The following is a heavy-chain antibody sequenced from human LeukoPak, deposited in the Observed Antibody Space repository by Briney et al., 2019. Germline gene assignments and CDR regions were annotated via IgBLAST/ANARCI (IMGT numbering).Heavy chain of an antibody. V-gene: IGHV1-46*01. Sequence: ASVKVSCKTSGYSFTDFFIHWVRQATGQGPEWMGMINPRAGGTSYSKKFRDRVTMTTDTPTTTVYMGLSSLTSDDTAVYYCASDPGEQTPQSTRVWGQGTLVTVSP. CDR3: ASDPGEQTPQSTRV. CDR2: INPRAGGT. J-gene: IGHJ4*02. D-gene: IGHD1-26*01. CDR1: GYSFTDFF.